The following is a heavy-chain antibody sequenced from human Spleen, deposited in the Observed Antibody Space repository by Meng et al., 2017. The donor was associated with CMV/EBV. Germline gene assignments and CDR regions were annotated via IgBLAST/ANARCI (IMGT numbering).Heavy chain of an antibody. CDR1: GFTFSSYE. J-gene: IGHJ6*02. Sequence: GGSLRLSCTASGFTFSSYEMNWVRQAPGKGLEWVSYISSSGNFIYYAGSVKGRFTISRDNAKNSLYLQMNSLRAEDTAVYYCARDNIVSHGGYYYYYGMDVWGQGTTVTVSS. CDR3: ARDNIVSHGGYYYYYGMDV. V-gene: IGHV3-48*03. D-gene: IGHD3-16*02. CDR2: ISSSGNFI.